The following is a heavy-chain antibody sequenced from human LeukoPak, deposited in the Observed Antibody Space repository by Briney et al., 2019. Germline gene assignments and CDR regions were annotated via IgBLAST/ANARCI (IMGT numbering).Heavy chain of an antibody. J-gene: IGHJ3*02. V-gene: IGHV4-39*01. CDR1: GGSISSSSYY. Sequence: SETLSLTCTVSGGSISSSSYYWGWIRRPPGKGLEWIGSIYYSGSTYYNPSLKSRVTISVDTSKNQFSLKLSSVTAADTAVYYCARQGANYDILTGYSARDAFDIWGQGTMVTVSS. D-gene: IGHD3-9*01. CDR2: IYYSGST. CDR3: ARQGANYDILTGYSARDAFDI.